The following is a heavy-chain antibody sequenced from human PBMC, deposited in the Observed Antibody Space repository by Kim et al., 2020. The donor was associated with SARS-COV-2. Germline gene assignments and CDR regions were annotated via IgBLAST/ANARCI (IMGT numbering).Heavy chain of an antibody. D-gene: IGHD2-8*01. CDR3: ARPLATNGGTGY. J-gene: IGHJ4*02. CDR2: IDPSDSYT. CDR1: GYSFTSYW. Sequence: GESLKISCKGSGYSFTSYWISWVRQMPGKGLEWMGRIDPSDSYTNYSPSFQGHVTIPADNSISTAYLQWSSLKASDTAMYYCARPLATNGGTGYWGQGTLVTVSS. V-gene: IGHV5-10-1*01.